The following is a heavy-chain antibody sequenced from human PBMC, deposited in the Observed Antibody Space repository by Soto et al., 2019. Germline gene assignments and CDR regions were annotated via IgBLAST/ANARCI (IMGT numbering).Heavy chain of an antibody. CDR3: ARGYDFWSGYQNYYGMDV. Sequence: GGSLRLSCASSGFTFSSYEINWVRQAPVKGLECVSYISSSGSTIYYADSVKGRFTISRDNAKNSLYLQMNSLRAEDTAVYYCARGYDFWSGYQNYYGMDVWGQGTTVTVSS. V-gene: IGHV3-48*03. CDR1: GFTFSSYE. J-gene: IGHJ6*02. CDR2: ISSSGSTI. D-gene: IGHD3-3*01.